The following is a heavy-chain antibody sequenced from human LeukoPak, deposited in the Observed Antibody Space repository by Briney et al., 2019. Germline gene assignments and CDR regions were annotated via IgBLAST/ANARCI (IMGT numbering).Heavy chain of an antibody. D-gene: IGHD3-22*01. Sequence: GGSLRLSCAASGFTFSSYAMSWVRQAPGKGLEWVSAISGSGGSTYYADSVKGRFTISRDNSKNTLYLQMNSLRAEDTAVYYCVTPKTIVVVINDDIDYWGQGTLVTVSS. J-gene: IGHJ4*02. CDR3: VTPKTIVVVINDDIDY. V-gene: IGHV3-23*01. CDR2: ISGSGGST. CDR1: GFTFSSYA.